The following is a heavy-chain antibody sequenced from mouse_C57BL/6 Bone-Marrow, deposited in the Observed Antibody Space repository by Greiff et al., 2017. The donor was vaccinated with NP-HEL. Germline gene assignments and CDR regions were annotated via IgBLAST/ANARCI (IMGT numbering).Heavy chain of an antibody. V-gene: IGHV5-4*01. Sequence: EVNVVESGGGLVKPGGSLKLSCAASGFTFSSYAMSWVRQTPEKRLEWVATISDGGSYTYYPDNVKGRFTISRDNAKNNLYLQMSHLKSEDTAMYYCARDDPPGFAYWGQGTLVTVSA. CDR3: ARDDPPGFAY. CDR1: GFTFSSYA. J-gene: IGHJ3*01. CDR2: ISDGGSYT.